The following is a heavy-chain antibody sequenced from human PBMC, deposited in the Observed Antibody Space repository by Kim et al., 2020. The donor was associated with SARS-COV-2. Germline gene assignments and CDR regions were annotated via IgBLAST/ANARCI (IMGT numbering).Heavy chain of an antibody. V-gene: IGHV4-34*01. J-gene: IGHJ4*02. D-gene: IGHD3-10*01. Sequence: SETLSLTCAVYGGSFSGYYWSWIRQPPGKGLEWIGEINHSGSTNYNPSLKSRVTISVDTSKNQFSLKLSSVTAADTAVYYCASLVGDRALDSWGQGTLVT. CDR1: GGSFSGYY. CDR2: INHSGST. CDR3: ASLVGDRALDS.